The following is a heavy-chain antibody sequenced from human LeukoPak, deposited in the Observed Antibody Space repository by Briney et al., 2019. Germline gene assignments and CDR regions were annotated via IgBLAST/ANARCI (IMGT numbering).Heavy chain of an antibody. V-gene: IGHV3-48*03. J-gene: IGHJ4*02. CDR3: TKESSPGDY. D-gene: IGHD6-6*01. Sequence: SGGSLRLSCAASGFTFSSYEMNWVRQAPGKGLEWVSYVSSSGSTIYYADSVKGRFTISRDNSKNTVYLQMNSLRPEDTAVYYCTKESSPGDYWGLGTLVTVSS. CDR2: VSSSGSTI. CDR1: GFTFSSYE.